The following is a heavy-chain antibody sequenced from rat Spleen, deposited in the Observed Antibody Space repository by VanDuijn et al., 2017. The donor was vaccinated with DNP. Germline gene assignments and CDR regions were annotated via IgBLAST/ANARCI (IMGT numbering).Heavy chain of an antibody. CDR3: ATPAHYGYKGDY. D-gene: IGHD1-6*01. CDR2: ITSDDSST. CDR1: GFTFGDYA. Sequence: EVQLVESGGGLVQPGNSLKLSCAASGFTFGDYAMAWVRQSPQKGLEWVATITSDDSSTYYRVSVKGRFTISRENAKRTLYLQMDGLRSEDTATYYCATPAHYGYKGDYWGQGVMVTVSS. V-gene: IGHV5-17*01. J-gene: IGHJ2*01.